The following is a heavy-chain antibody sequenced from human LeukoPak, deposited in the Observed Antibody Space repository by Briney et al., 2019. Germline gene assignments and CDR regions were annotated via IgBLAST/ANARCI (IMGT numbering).Heavy chain of an antibody. D-gene: IGHD6-19*01. CDR2: ITSSGDYL. CDR1: GFRFSTYK. Sequence: PGGSLRLSCLASGFRFSTYKMNWVRQAPGEGLEWVSSITSSGDYLYYADSVKGRFTMSRDNAKNSLFLQMNRLRAEDTAVYYCVRDHSGWSLDPWGQGTLVTVSS. CDR3: VRDHSGWSLDP. V-gene: IGHV3-21*01. J-gene: IGHJ5*02.